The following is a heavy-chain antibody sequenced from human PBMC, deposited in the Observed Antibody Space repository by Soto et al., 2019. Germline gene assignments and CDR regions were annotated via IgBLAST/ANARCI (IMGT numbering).Heavy chain of an antibody. CDR2: IIPLFGAT. D-gene: IGHD1-26*01. CDR3: ARGWNGSEGMFDS. Sequence: SVKVSCKASGDTFSSYGLNWVRQAPGEGLEWMGGIIPLFGATNYPQKFQGRVTITADESTSTAYMELSSLRSEDTAVYFCARGWNGSEGMFDSCGQRTLVTVSS. J-gene: IGHJ4*02. V-gene: IGHV1-69*13. CDR1: GDTFSSYG.